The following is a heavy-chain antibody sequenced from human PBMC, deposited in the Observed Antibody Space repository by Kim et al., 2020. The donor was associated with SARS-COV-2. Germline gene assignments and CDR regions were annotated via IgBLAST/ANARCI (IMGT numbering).Heavy chain of an antibody. CDR2: ISSSSSYI. CDR1: GFTFSSYS. CDR3: AREQVSGYYYYYYGMDV. D-gene: IGHD3-10*01. J-gene: IGHJ6*02. V-gene: IGHV3-21*01. Sequence: GGSLRLSCAASGFTFSSYSMNWVRQAPGKGLEWVSSISSSSSYIYYADSVKGRFTISRDNAKNSLYLQMNSLRAEDTAVYYCAREQVSGYYYYYYGMDVWGQGTTVTVSS.